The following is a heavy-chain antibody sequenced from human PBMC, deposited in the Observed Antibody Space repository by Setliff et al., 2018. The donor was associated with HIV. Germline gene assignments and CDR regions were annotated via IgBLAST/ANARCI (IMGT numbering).Heavy chain of an antibody. CDR1: GYTLNNYA. V-gene: IGHV7-4-1*02. CDR2: INTNTGSP. J-gene: IGHJ3*02. CDR3: ARGGDRMQIWSRFPFDI. Sequence: ASVKVSCKASGYTLNNYALYWVRQAPGQGFEWMGWINTNTGSPTYAQGFTRRFVFSLDPSVRTAYLQITGLKAEDTAVYYCARGGDRMQIWSRFPFDIWGQGTMVTVS. D-gene: IGHD3-10*01.